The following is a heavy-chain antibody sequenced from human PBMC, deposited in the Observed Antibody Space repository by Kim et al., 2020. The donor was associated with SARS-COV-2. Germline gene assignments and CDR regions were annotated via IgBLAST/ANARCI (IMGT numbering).Heavy chain of an antibody. D-gene: IGHD2-2*01. Sequence: LKSRVTISVDTSKNQFSLKLSSVTAADTAVYYCAKRSGRYCSSTSCFFDYWGQGTLVTVSS. V-gene: IGHV4-34*01. J-gene: IGHJ4*02. CDR3: AKRSGRYCSSTSCFFDY.